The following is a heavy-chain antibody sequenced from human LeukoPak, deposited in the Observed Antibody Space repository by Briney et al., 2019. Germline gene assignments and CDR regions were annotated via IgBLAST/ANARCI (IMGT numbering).Heavy chain of an antibody. D-gene: IGHD3-22*01. V-gene: IGHV1-69*05. CDR3: ARDYYDSSGLNFDY. Sequence: SVKVSCQASGGTFSSYAISWVRQAPGQGLEWMGRIIAIFGRANYAQKFQGRVTITTDEFTSTAYMELSSLRSEDTAVYYCARDYYDSSGLNFDYWGQGTLVTVSS. J-gene: IGHJ4*02. CDR2: IIAIFGRA. CDR1: GGTFSSYA.